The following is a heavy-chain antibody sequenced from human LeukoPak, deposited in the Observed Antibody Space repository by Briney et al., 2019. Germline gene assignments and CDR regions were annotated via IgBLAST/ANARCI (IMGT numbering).Heavy chain of an antibody. V-gene: IGHV3-30*03. CDR2: ISYDGTNK. Sequence: GGSLRLSCAASGFTFSSYGMHWVRQVPGKGLEWVAVISYDGTNKYYADSVKGRFTISRDNSKNTLNLQMNNLRVEDTAVYYCARVMTAITNWFDPWGQGTLVTVSS. J-gene: IGHJ5*02. CDR1: GFTFSSYG. D-gene: IGHD2-21*02. CDR3: ARVMTAITNWFDP.